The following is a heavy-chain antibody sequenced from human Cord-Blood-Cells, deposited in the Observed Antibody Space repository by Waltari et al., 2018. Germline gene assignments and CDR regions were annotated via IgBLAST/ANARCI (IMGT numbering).Heavy chain of an antibody. Sequence: QVQLVQPAAAVKKPGSSVMVSCKASGGTVSSYAIRWVRQAPGQGPEWMEGIIPIFGTANYAQEFQGRVTNTADESTSTAYRELSRLRSEDTGVYFCARASENIVGAISGAFDIWGQGTMVTVSS. CDR1: GGTVSSYA. J-gene: IGHJ3*02. CDR3: ARASENIVGAISGAFDI. D-gene: IGHD1-26*01. CDR2: IIPIFGTA. V-gene: IGHV1-69*01.